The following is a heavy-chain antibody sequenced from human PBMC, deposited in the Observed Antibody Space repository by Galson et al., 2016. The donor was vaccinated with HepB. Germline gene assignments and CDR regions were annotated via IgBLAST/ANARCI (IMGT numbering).Heavy chain of an antibody. V-gene: IGHV4-31*03. CDR3: ARGELDPNYYYGMDV. Sequence: TLSLTCTVSGGSINSGGYYWNWIRQHPGKGLGWIGYIYYSGSTFYNPSLKSRITISVDSSKNQFSLNLSSVTAADTAVYYCARGELDPNYYYGMDVWGQGTTVTVSS. CDR1: GGSINSGGYY. D-gene: IGHD1-26*01. CDR2: IYYSGST. J-gene: IGHJ6*02.